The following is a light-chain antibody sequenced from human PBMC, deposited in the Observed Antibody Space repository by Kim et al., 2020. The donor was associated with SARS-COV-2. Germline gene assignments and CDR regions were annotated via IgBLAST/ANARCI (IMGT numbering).Light chain of an antibody. J-gene: IGLJ3*02. V-gene: IGLV4-69*01. CDR1: SGHSSYS. CDR2: VNRDGSH. Sequence: ATGQLNCILSSGHSSYSIAWHQQQPGKGPRFLMKVNRDGSHVKGDGIPDRFSGSTSGAERYLTISSLQPEDEADYFCQTWDTGIRVFGGGTQLTVL. CDR3: QTWDTGIRV.